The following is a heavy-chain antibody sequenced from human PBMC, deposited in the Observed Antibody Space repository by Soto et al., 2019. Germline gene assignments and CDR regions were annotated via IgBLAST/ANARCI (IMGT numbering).Heavy chain of an antibody. Sequence: ASGKVSWKASGNTFTSSYMHWVRQAPGQGLEWMGIINPSGGSTSYAQKFQGRVTMTRDTSTSTVYMELSSLRSEDTAVYYCAREPSGYCSSTSCPAPWGQGTLVTVSS. CDR3: AREPSGYCSSTSCPAP. V-gene: IGHV1-46*03. CDR1: GNTFTSSY. CDR2: INPSGGST. J-gene: IGHJ5*02. D-gene: IGHD2-2*01.